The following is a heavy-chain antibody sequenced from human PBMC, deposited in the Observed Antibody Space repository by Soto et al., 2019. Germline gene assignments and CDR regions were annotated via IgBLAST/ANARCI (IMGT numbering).Heavy chain of an antibody. CDR1: GGTFSSYA. Sequence: GASVKVSCKASGGTFSSYAISWVRQAPGQGLEWMGGIIPIFGTANYAQKFQGRVTITADESTSTAYMELSSLRSEDTAVYYCAGAVAVPADFDYWGQGTLVTVSS. V-gene: IGHV1-69*13. D-gene: IGHD6-19*01. J-gene: IGHJ4*02. CDR3: AGAVAVPADFDY. CDR2: IIPIFGTA.